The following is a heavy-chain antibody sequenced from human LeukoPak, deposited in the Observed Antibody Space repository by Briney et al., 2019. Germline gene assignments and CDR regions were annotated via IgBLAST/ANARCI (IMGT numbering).Heavy chain of an antibody. J-gene: IGHJ4*02. Sequence: GGSLRLSCAASGFTFSSYAMHWVRQAPGKGLEWVAVIPYDGSNKYYADSVKGRFTISRDNFKNTLYLQMNSLRAEDTAVYYCARDPDDYGDSHFDYWGQGTLVTVSS. V-gene: IGHV3-30-3*01. CDR2: IPYDGSNK. D-gene: IGHD4-17*01. CDR1: GFTFSSYA. CDR3: ARDPDDYGDSHFDY.